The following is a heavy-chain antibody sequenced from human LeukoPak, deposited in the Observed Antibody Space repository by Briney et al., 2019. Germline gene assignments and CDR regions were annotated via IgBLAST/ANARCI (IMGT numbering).Heavy chain of an antibody. D-gene: IGHD6-6*01. J-gene: IGHJ5*02. CDR3: ARVRIAARGNWFDP. CDR2: ISASGGST. CDR1: GFTFSSYA. Sequence: GGSLRLSCAASGFTFSSYAMTSGRQAPGKGLEWISAISASGGSTYYADSVKGRFTISRDNAKNSLYLQMNSLRAEDTAVYYCARVRIAARGNWFDPWGQGTLVTVSS. V-gene: IGHV3-23*01.